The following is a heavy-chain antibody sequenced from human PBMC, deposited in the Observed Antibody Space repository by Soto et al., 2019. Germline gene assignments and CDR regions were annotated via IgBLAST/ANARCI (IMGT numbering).Heavy chain of an antibody. V-gene: IGHV3-74*01. CDR2: TTADGSSI. CDR1: GFTFSYHW. CDR3: TTLSSAVGYYAFDI. Sequence: EVQLVESGGGLVQPGGSLRLSCAPAGFTFSYHWVHWVRQAPGKGLEWVSRTTADGSSISYADSVEGRFTISRDIAKNTFYLQMSSLRVEDTAVYYYTTLSSAVGYYAFDIWGQGTMITVSS. J-gene: IGHJ3*02. D-gene: IGHD3-22*01.